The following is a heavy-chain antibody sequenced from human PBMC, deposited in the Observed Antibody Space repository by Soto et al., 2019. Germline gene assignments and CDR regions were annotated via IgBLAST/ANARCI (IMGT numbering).Heavy chain of an antibody. D-gene: IGHD6-6*01. V-gene: IGHV3-23*01. CDR2: VGGDGSTT. CDR1: GFTFSNYA. CDR3: AKGLIADRDY. Sequence: GGSLRFSCAASGFTFSNYAIYWVRQAPGKGLEWVSTVGGDGSTTYYADSVKGRFTISRDNSKNTVYLQMNSLRAEDTAIYYCAKGLIADRDYWGQGTLVTVSS. J-gene: IGHJ4*02.